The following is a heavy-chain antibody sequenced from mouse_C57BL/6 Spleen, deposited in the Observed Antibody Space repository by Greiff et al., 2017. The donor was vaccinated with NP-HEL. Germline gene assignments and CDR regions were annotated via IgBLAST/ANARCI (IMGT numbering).Heavy chain of an antibody. Sequence: DVQLVESGGGLVKPGGSLKLSCAASGFTFSSYTMSWVRQTPEKRLEWVATISGGGGNTYYPDSVKGRFTISRDNAKNTLYLQMSSLRSEDTALYYCARQEGGYFDYWGQGTTLTVSS. D-gene: IGHD1-1*02. CDR2: ISGGGGNT. CDR3: ARQEGGYFDY. CDR1: GFTFSSYT. V-gene: IGHV5-9*01. J-gene: IGHJ2*01.